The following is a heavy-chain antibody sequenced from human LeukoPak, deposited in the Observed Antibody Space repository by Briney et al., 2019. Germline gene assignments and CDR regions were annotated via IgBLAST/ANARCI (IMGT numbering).Heavy chain of an antibody. CDR2: ISDSGGST. D-gene: IGHD3-22*01. V-gene: IGHV3-23*01. CDR3: AKSSDYYYDSSGYYYYFDY. J-gene: IGHJ4*02. CDR1: GFTFSNYG. Sequence: GGSLRLSCAVSGFTFSNYGLSWVRQAPGKGLEWVSAISDSGGSTYYADSVKGRFTISRDNSKNTLYLQMNSLRAEDTAVYYCAKSSDYYYDSSGYYYYFDYWGQGTLVTVSS.